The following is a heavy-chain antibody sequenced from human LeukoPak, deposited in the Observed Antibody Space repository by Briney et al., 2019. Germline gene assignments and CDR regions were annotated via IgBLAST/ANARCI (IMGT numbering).Heavy chain of an antibody. D-gene: IGHD3-22*01. CDR1: GFTFSNYA. Sequence: GGSLRLSCAASGFTFSNYAMNWVRQAPGKGLEWVSAISGSGGYTYYADSVKGRFTISRDTSRSTLYLQMNSLRAEDAAVYYCAKASYYYDVGFDYWGQGTLVTVSS. CDR2: ISGSGGYT. J-gene: IGHJ4*02. V-gene: IGHV3-23*01. CDR3: AKASYYYDVGFDY.